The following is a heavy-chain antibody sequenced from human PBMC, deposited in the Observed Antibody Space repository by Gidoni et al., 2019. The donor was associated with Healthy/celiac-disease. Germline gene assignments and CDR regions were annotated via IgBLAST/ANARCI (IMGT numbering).Heavy chain of an antibody. D-gene: IGHD3-22*01. Sequence: EVQLVESGGGLVKPGGSLRLSCAASGFTFSSYSMNWVRQAPGKWLEWVSSISSSSSSIYYADSVKGRFTISRDNAKNSLYLQMNSLRAEDTAVYYCARDGVDYYDSSGQFDLWGRGTLVTVSS. CDR1: GFTFSSYS. V-gene: IGHV3-21*01. CDR2: ISSSSSSI. CDR3: ARDGVDYYDSSGQFDL. J-gene: IGHJ2*01.